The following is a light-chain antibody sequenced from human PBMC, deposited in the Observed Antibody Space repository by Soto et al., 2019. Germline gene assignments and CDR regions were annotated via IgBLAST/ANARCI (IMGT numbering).Light chain of an antibody. CDR1: SNNVGNYNL. Sequence: QSVLTQPASVSGSPGQSITISCTGTSNNVGNYNLVSWYQQHPGKAPKLMIYEVYKRPPGVSNRFSGSKSGITASLTISGLQAEDEGDYYCCSYAGSDTDVFGTGTKVTVL. J-gene: IGLJ1*01. V-gene: IGLV2-23*02. CDR3: CSYAGSDTDV. CDR2: EVY.